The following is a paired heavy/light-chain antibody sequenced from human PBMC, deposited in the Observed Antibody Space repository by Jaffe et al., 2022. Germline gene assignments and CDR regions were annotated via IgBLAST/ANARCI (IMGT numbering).Heavy chain of an antibody. Sequence: ELQLVESGGGVVQPGGSLRLSCAGSGFNFAEYSMYWVRQGPGKGLEWVSFISFDSGMTHHSDSVKGRFLISRDNSKQSLYLQMNSLKNEDTALYFCAKGLYSSSHKNYYQYYMDVWGKGTTVTVSS. J-gene: IGHJ6*03. CDR2: ISFDSGMT. CDR1: GFNFAEYS. V-gene: IGHV3-43*01. D-gene: IGHD6-19*01. CDR3: AKGLYSSSHKNYYQYYMDV.
Light chain of an antibody. Sequence: EIVLTQSPATLSLSPGERATLSCRASQSVSSFLAWYQQKPGQAPRLLIHDASNRATGIPARFSGSGSGTDFTLTISSLEPEDFAVYYCQQRYNWPTFGQGTKVEIK. CDR3: QQRYNWPT. CDR2: DAS. J-gene: IGKJ1*01. V-gene: IGKV3-11*01. CDR1: QSVSSF.